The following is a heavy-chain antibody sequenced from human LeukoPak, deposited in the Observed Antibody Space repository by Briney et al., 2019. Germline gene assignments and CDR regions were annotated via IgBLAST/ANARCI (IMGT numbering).Heavy chain of an antibody. CDR2: IHYSGST. D-gene: IGHD6-13*01. V-gene: IGHV4-59*01. J-gene: IGHJ4*02. Sequence: SETLSLTCTVSGGSISSYYWSWIRQPPGKGLEWIGYIHYSGSTNYNPSLKSRVTISVDTSKNQFSLKLSSVTAADTAVYYCARGDGSSWFDYWGQGTLVTVSS. CDR3: ARGDGSSWFDY. CDR1: GGSISSYY.